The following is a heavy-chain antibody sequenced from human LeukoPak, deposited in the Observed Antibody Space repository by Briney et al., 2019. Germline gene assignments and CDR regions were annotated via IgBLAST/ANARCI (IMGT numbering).Heavy chain of an antibody. CDR2: IYHSGNT. Sequence: ASETLSLTCSVSSVSITSYYWTWIRQPPGKGLEWIGYIYHSGNTKYNPSLKGRVTMSIDTSKNQFFLNVTSVTAADTAVYYCASEVADGYWGQGTLVIV. D-gene: IGHD2-21*01. J-gene: IGHJ4*02. CDR1: SVSITSYY. CDR3: ASEVADGY. V-gene: IGHV4-59*01.